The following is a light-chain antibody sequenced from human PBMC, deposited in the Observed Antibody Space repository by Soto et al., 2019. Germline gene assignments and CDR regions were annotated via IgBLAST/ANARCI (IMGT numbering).Light chain of an antibody. Sequence: IVLTQSPGTLSLSPGERASLSCRASQSVSGSYLAWYQQKPGQAARLLXYDASNRATGIPARFSGSGSGTDFTLTISSLEPEDFAVYYCQQRSNWPPWTFGQGTKVDIK. J-gene: IGKJ1*01. CDR3: QQRSNWPPWT. CDR2: DAS. V-gene: IGKV3-11*01. CDR1: QSVSGSY.